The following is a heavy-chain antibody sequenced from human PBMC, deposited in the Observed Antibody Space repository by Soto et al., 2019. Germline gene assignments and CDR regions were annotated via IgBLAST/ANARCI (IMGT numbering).Heavy chain of an antibody. D-gene: IGHD1-1*01. V-gene: IGHV4-59*01. CDR2: LYNTGST. J-gene: IGHJ4*02. CDR3: ARLATRYYFDY. Sequence: SETLSLTCTVSGGSISRYYWSWIRQPPGKGLEWIGYLYNTGSTIYNPSLESRVTISVDTSKNQFSLKMSSVTAADTAVYYCARLATRYYFDYWGQGTLVTVS. CDR1: GGSISRYY.